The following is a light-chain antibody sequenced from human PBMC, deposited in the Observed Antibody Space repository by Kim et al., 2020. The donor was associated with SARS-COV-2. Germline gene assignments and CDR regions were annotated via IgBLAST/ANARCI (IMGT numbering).Light chain of an antibody. CDR2: TAS. V-gene: IGKV1-39*01. CDR3: QQTYSASRT. Sequence: ASVGNRVTLTCRASQDISRYVNWYQQKPEKAPKLLIYTASSLQSGVPSRFTGSGSETDITLTISSLQPEDFATYYCQQTYSASRTFGQGTKVDIK. CDR1: QDISRY. J-gene: IGKJ1*01.